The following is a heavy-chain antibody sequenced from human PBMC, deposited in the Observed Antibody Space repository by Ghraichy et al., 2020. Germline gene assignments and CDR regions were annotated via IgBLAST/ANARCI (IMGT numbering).Heavy chain of an antibody. D-gene: IGHD2-15*01. CDR1: GFTFSSYS. Sequence: GGSLRLSCAASGFTFSSYSMNWVRQAPGKGLEWVSYISSSSSTIYYADSVKGRFTISRDNAKNSLYLQMNSLRDEDTAVYYCAREGDDIVVVVAALDAFDIWGQGTMVTVSS. V-gene: IGHV3-48*02. CDR2: ISSSSSTI. J-gene: IGHJ3*02. CDR3: AREGDDIVVVVAALDAFDI.